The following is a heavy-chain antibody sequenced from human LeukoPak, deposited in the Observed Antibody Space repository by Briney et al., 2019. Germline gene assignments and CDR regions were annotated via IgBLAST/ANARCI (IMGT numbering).Heavy chain of an antibody. Sequence: GGSLRLSCTTSGIPFGDYAMSWVRQTPGKGLEWLGFIRTKANRGTAEYAASVKGRFTISRDDSKSIAYLQMNSLKIEDPAVYSCTRDPPPHPWGQGTLVTVSS. V-gene: IGHV3-49*04. J-gene: IGHJ5*02. CDR2: IRTKANRGTA. CDR1: GIPFGDYA. CDR3: TRDPPPHP.